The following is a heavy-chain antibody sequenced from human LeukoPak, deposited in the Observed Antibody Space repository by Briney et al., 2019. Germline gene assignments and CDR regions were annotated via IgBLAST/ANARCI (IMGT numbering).Heavy chain of an antibody. CDR1: GFTFDDYA. CDR3: ARARIQIWLHLEYFQH. Sequence: GGSLRLSCAVSGFTFDDYAMHWVRQVPGKGLEWVSGINWNSDSIGYADSVKGRFTTSRDNAKNSLYLQMNSLRAEDTAVYYCARARIQIWLHLEYFQHWGQGTLVTVSS. V-gene: IGHV3-9*01. CDR2: INWNSDSI. D-gene: IGHD5-18*01. J-gene: IGHJ1*01.